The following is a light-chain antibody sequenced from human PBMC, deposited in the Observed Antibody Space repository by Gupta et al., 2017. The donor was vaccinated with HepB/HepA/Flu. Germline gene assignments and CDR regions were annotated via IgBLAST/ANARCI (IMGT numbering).Light chain of an antibody. CDR2: NTN. J-gene: IGLJ2*01. V-gene: IGLV7-46*01. CDR1: TGAVTNGHY. Sequence: CGSNTGAVTNGHYPYWFQQKPGQVPRILIYNTNSKQPWSPGRFSGSLLGDKAALTLTGAKPEDEADYYCLRDYSAARVFGGGTKLTVL. CDR3: LRDYSAARV.